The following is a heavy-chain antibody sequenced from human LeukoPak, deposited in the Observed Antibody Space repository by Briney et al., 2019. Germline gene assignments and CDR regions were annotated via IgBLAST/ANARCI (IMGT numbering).Heavy chain of an antibody. CDR2: IIPILGIA. CDR1: GGTFSSYA. V-gene: IGHV1-69*04. J-gene: IGHJ3*02. D-gene: IGHD6-19*01. Sequence: SVKVSCKASGGTFSSYAISWVRQAPGQGLEWMGRIIPILGIANYAQKFQGRVTITADKSTSTAYMELSSLRSEDTAVYYCARALRQWLVPDAFDIWGQGTMVTVSS. CDR3: ARALRQWLVPDAFDI.